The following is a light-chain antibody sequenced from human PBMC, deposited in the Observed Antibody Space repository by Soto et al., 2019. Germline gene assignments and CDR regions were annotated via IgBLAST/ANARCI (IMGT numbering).Light chain of an antibody. CDR1: SSDVGGYNF. V-gene: IGLV2-11*01. J-gene: IGLJ2*01. CDR3: CSYAGSYTVV. Sequence: QSALTQPRSVSGSPGQSVTISCTGTSSDVGGYNFVSWYQQHPGKAPKLMIYDVNKRPSGVPDRFSGSKSGNTASLTISGLQAGDEADYYCCSYAGSYTVVFGGGTQLTVL. CDR2: DVN.